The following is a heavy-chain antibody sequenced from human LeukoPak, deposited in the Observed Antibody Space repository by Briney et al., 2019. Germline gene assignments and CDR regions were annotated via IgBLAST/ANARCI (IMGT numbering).Heavy chain of an antibody. J-gene: IGHJ4*02. CDR3: ARDRGSYYYDNSGYDY. D-gene: IGHD3-22*01. V-gene: IGHV7-4-1*02. CDR2: TNTNTGNP. Sequence: ASVKVSCKASGYTFSSYAMNWVRQAPGQGLEWMGWTNTNTGNPTYAQGFTGRFVFSLDTSVSTAYLQISSLKAEDTAVYYCARDRGSYYYDNSGYDYWGQGTLVTVSS. CDR1: GYTFSSYA.